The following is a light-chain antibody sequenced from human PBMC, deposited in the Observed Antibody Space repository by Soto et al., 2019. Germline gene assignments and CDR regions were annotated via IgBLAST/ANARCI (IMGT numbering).Light chain of an antibody. CDR3: QQCYNWPLT. V-gene: IGKV3-15*01. Sequence: EIVMTQSPATLSVSPGERAPLSCRASQSVSSSLAWYQQKPGQAPRLLIYGASTRATGVPARFSGSGSGTEFALTISSLQSEDFAVYYCQQCYNWPLTFGGGTKVEIK. J-gene: IGKJ4*01. CDR1: QSVSSS. CDR2: GAS.